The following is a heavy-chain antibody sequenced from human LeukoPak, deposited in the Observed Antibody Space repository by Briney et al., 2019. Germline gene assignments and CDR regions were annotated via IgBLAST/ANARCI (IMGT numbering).Heavy chain of an antibody. CDR1: GGSISSYY. Sequence: SETLSLTCTVSGGSISSYYWSWIRQPPGKGLEWIGYIYYSGSTNYNPSFKSRVTISVDTSKNQFSLKLSSVTAADTAVYYCARHAGYSSSWTVDYWGQGTLVTVSS. CDR3: ARHAGYSSSWTVDY. J-gene: IGHJ4*02. CDR2: IYYSGST. D-gene: IGHD6-13*01. V-gene: IGHV4-59*08.